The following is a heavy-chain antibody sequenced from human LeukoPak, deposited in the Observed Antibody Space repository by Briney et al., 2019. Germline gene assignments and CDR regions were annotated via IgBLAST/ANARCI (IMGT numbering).Heavy chain of an antibody. Sequence: SGTLSLTCTVSGGSIGSYYWSWMRQPPGKGLEWIGYIYYSGSTNYNPSLKSRVTISVDTSKNQFSLKLSSVTAAGTAVYYCARMVGPRYFDLWGRGTLVTVSS. CDR3: ARMVGPRYFDL. D-gene: IGHD1-26*01. CDR2: IYYSGST. CDR1: GGSIGSYY. J-gene: IGHJ2*01. V-gene: IGHV4-59*08.